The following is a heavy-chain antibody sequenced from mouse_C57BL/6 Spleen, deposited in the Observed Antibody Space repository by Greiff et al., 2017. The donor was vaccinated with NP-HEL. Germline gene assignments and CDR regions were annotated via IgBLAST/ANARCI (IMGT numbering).Heavy chain of an antibody. CDR1: GYAFTNYL. V-gene: IGHV1-54*01. CDR3: ARDTTVVAGAMDY. CDR2: INPGSGGT. J-gene: IGHJ4*01. Sequence: VMLVESGAELVRPGTSVKVSCKASGYAFTNYLIEWVKHRPGQGLEWIGVINPGSGGTNYNEKFKGKATLTADKSSSTAYMQLSSLTSEDSAVYFCARDTTVVAGAMDYWGQGTSVTVSS. D-gene: IGHD1-1*01.